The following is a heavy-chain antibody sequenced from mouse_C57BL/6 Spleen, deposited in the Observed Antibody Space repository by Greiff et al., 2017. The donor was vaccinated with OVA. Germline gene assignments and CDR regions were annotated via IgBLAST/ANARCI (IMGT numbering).Heavy chain of an antibody. CDR1: GYSFTGYY. Sequence: VQLKESGPELVQPGASVKISCKASGYSFTGYYMNWVQQSPEKSLEWIGEINPSTGGSTYNQKFTAKATLTVDKSSSTAYMQLKSLTEEDAAVYYGASGNYDRFAYWGQGTLVTVSA. J-gene: IGHJ3*01. CDR2: INPSTGGS. CDR3: ASGNYDRFAY. D-gene: IGHD2-4*01. V-gene: IGHV1-42*01.